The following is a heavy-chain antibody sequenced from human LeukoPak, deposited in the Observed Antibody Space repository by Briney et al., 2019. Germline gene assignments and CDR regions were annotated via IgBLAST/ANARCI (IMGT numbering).Heavy chain of an antibody. J-gene: IGHJ4*02. Sequence: GASVKVSCKASGYTFTSYYMHWVRQAPGQGLEWMGIINPSGGSTSYAQKFQGRVTMTRDTSTSTVFMELTTLTSQDTAVYYCARETVGLIRVTDWGQGTLVTVSS. V-gene: IGHV1-46*01. CDR2: INPSGGST. CDR1: GYTFTSYY. CDR3: ARETVGLIRVTD. D-gene: IGHD3-10*01.